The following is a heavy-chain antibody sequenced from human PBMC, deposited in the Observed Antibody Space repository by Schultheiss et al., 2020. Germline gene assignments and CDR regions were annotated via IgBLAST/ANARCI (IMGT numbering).Heavy chain of an antibody. CDR2: ISADNGNT. Sequence: ASVKVSCKASGYTFTSYGISWVRQAPGQGLEWMGWISADNGNTNYAQKFQGRVTMTTDTSTSTAYMELRSLTSDDTAVYYCARERDMSYYDSSGYWRDAFDIWGQGTMVTVSS. V-gene: IGHV1-18*01. J-gene: IGHJ3*02. CDR1: GYTFTSYG. CDR3: ARERDMSYYDSSGYWRDAFDI. D-gene: IGHD3-22*01.